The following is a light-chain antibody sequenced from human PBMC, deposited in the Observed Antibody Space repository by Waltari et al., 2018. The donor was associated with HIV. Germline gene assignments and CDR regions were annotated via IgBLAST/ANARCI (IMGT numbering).Light chain of an antibody. CDR2: AGS. V-gene: IGKV1-9*01. J-gene: IGKJ3*01. Sequence: DIQLTQSPAVLSASVRDRVTIACRASQTTSSHLAWYQQKPGKAPKLLMYAGSTLQSGVPSRFSGSGSGTEFTLTISSLQPEDFATYYCQQLNTYPVTFGPGTRVEIK. CDR3: QQLNTYPVT. CDR1: QTTSSH.